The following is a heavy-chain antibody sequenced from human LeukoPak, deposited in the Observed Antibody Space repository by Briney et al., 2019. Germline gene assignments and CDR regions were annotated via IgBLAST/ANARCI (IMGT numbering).Heavy chain of an antibody. J-gene: IGHJ4*02. Sequence: ASVKVSCKASGYTVTDYYVHWVRQAPGQGLEWMGWMNPNSGGTNYEQRSQGRVPMTRDTSISTAYMELTRLRFDDTAVFYCANSRGGTSFDYWGQGTLVTVSS. CDR1: GYTVTDYY. V-gene: IGHV1-2*02. CDR2: MNPNSGGT. CDR3: ANSRGGTSFDY. D-gene: IGHD2-2*01.